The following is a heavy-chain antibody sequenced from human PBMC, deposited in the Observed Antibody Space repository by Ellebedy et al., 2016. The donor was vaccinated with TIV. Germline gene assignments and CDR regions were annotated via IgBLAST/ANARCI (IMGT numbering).Heavy chain of an antibody. Sequence: GGSLRLSCEASGFIFSNYGMHWVRQAPGKGLEWVGVISYHGSITYYAASVKGRFTISRDSPKNTLYLQINSLRTEDTAIYYCARESATGINTASYFDVWGQGTLLTVSS. CDR1: GFIFSNYG. D-gene: IGHD1-14*01. CDR3: ARESATGINTASYFDV. V-gene: IGHV3-30*03. J-gene: IGHJ4*02. CDR2: ISYHGSIT.